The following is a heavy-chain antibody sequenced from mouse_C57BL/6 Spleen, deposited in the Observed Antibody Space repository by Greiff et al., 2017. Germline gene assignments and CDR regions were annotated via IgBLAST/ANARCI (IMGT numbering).Heavy chain of an antibody. D-gene: IGHD5-5*01. Sequence: EVQLQESRTLLARPGASVQMSCKTSCYTFTSYWMPLVKQRPGQGLEWIGAISPGNSNTSYNQKFKGKAKLTAVTSASTAYMELSSLTNEDSAVYYCTRRGLYLYSFHYWGQGATLPSST. CDR1: CYTFTSYW. CDR3: TRRGLYLYSFHY. CDR2: ISPGNSNT. V-gene: IGHV1-5*01. J-gene: IGHJ2*01.